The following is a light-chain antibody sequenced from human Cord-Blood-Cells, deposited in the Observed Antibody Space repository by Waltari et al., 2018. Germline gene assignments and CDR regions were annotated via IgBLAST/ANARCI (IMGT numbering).Light chain of an antibody. CDR1: SIDVGRHNY. CDR3: SSYTSSSAWV. V-gene: IGLV2-14*03. Sequence: QSALTQPASVSGSPGQSITTSCPGTSIDVGRHNYVSWYPQHPGKAPNLMIYDVSNRPSGVSNRFSGSKSGNTASLSISGLQAEDEADYYCSSYTSSSAWVFGGGTKLTVL. CDR2: DVS. J-gene: IGLJ3*02.